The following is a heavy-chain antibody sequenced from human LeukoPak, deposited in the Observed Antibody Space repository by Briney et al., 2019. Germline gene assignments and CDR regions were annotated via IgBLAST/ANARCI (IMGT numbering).Heavy chain of an antibody. D-gene: IGHD2-21*01. CDR2: IYHSGST. CDR3: AGSVVRNVDC. V-gene: IGHV4-38-2*01. J-gene: IGHJ4*02. CDR1: GYSISSGYY. Sequence: SETLSLTCAVSGYSISSGYYWGWIRQPPGKGLEWIGSIYHSGSTYYNPSLKSRVTISVDTSENQFSLKLSSVTAADTAVYYCAGSVVRNVDCWGQGTLVTVSS.